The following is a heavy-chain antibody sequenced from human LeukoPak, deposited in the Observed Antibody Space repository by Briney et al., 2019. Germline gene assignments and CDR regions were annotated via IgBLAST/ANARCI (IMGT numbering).Heavy chain of an antibody. D-gene: IGHD3-10*01. V-gene: IGHV3-30*18. Sequence: SGGSLRLSCAASGFTFSSYGMHWVRQAPGKGLEWVAVISYGGTNKYYADSVKGRFTTSRDNPKNTLYLQMNSLRAEDTAVYYCAKVGVWFGESGGYFDYWGQGTLVTVSS. J-gene: IGHJ4*02. CDR1: GFTFSSYG. CDR2: ISYGGTNK. CDR3: AKVGVWFGESGGYFDY.